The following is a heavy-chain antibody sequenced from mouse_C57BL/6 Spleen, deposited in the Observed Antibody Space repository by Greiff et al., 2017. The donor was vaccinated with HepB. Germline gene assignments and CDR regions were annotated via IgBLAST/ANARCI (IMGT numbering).Heavy chain of an antibody. J-gene: IGHJ2*01. CDR2: IRSKSSNYAT. V-gene: IGHV10-3*01. D-gene: IGHD1-1*01. Sequence: EVQVVESGGGLVQPKGSLKLSCAASGFTFNTYAMHWVRQAPGKGLEWVARIRSKSSNYATYYADSVKDRFTISRDDSQSMLYLQMNNLKTEDTAMYYCVREIYYYGSDYFDYWGQGTTLTVSS. CDR1: GFTFNTYA. CDR3: VREIYYYGSDYFDY.